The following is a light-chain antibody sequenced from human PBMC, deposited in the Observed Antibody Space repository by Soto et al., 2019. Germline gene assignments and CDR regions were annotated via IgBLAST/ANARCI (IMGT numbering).Light chain of an antibody. J-gene: IGKJ3*01. CDR1: QSISSY. CDR2: AAS. Sequence: DIQMTQSPSSLSASVGDRVTITCRASQSISSYLNWYQQKPGKAPKLLIYAASSLQSGVPSRFSGSGSGTDFPLTISRLQPEDFATYYCQQSYSTPPITFGPGTKVDIK. CDR3: QQSYSTPPIT. V-gene: IGKV1-39*01.